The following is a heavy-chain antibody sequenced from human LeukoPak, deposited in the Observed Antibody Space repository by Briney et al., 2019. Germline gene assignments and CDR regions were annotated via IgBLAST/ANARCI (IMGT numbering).Heavy chain of an antibody. CDR3: ARGFTGTDYMDV. CDR1: GFTFSSYS. J-gene: IGHJ6*03. D-gene: IGHD1-1*01. CDR2: ISSSSSYI. V-gene: IGHV3-21*01. Sequence: GGSLRLSCAASGFTFSSYSMNWVRQAPGKGLEWVSSISSSSSYIYYADSVKGRFTISRDNAKNSLYLQMNSLRAEDTAVYYCARGFTGTDYMDVWGKGTTVTVSS.